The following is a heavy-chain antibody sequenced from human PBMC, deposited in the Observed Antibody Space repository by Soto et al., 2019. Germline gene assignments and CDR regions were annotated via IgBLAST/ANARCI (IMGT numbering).Heavy chain of an antibody. CDR1: GGSVSSGSYY. V-gene: IGHV4-61*01. J-gene: IGHJ6*02. Sequence: QVQLQESGPGLVKPSETLSLTCTVSGGSVSSGSYYWSWTRQPPGKGLEWIGYIYYSGSTNYNPSLKSRVTISVDTSKNQFSLKLSSVTAADTAVYYCARDLEGMDVWGQGTTVTVSS. CDR3: ARDLEGMDV. CDR2: IYYSGST.